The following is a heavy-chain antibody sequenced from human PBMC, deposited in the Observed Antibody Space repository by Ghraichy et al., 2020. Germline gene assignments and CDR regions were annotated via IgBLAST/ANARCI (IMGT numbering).Heavy chain of an antibody. V-gene: IGHV4-4*02. CDR3: ARQGYSPSLRGYSYGGGDWYGMDV. CDR2: IYHSGST. J-gene: IGHJ6*02. Sequence: SETLSLTCAVSGGSISSSNWWSWVRQPPGKGLEWIGEIYHSGSTNYNPSLKSRVTISVDKSKNQFSLKLSSVTAADTAVYYCARQGYSPSLRGYSYGGGDWYGMDVWGQGTTVTVSS. D-gene: IGHD5-18*01. CDR1: GGSISSSNW.